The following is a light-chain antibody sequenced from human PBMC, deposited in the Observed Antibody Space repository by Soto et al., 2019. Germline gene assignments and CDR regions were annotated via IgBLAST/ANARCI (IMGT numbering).Light chain of an antibody. Sequence: DIVMNQCPLSVSVTPGEPASISCRSSQSLLHSHGYHYLDWYLQKPGQSPQLLIYLTSNRASGVPDRFSGSGSGTDFTLKISRVEAEDVGVYYCMQVRQSPSTFGQGKRLEIK. J-gene: IGKJ5*01. CDR1: QSLLHSHGYHY. CDR3: MQVRQSPST. CDR2: LTS. V-gene: IGKV2-28*01.